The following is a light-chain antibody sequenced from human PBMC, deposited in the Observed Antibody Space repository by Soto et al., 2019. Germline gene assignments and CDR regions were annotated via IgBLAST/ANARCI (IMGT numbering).Light chain of an antibody. CDR3: SSYTSSIVV. CDR1: SSDVGGYNY. V-gene: IGLV2-14*01. Sequence: QSALTQPASVSGSPGQSITISCTGTSSDVGGYNYVSWYQQHPGKAPKLMIYDVSNRPSGVSNRFSGSKSGNTASLTISGLQAEDEADYCCSSYTSSIVVFGGGTKLTVL. CDR2: DVS. J-gene: IGLJ2*01.